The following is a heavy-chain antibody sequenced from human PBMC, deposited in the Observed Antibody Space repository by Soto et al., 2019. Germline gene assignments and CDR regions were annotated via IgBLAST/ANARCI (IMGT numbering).Heavy chain of an antibody. CDR3: AHSRVVVAATLDYFDY. CDR2: IYWNGDK. CDR1: GFSLSTSGVG. D-gene: IGHD2-15*01. Sequence: SGPTLVNPTQTLTLTCTFSGFSLSTSGVGVGWIRQPPGKALEWLALIYWNGDKRYSPSLKSRLTITKDTSKNQVVLTMTNMDPVDTATYYCAHSRVVVAATLDYFDYWGQGTLVTVSS. J-gene: IGHJ4*02. V-gene: IGHV2-5*01.